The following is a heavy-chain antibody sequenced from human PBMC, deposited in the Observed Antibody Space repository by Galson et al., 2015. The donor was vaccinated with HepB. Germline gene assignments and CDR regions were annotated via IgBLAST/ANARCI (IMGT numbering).Heavy chain of an antibody. V-gene: IGHV3-64D*06. D-gene: IGHD6-13*01. Sequence: LRLSCAASGFTFSSYAMHWVRQAPGKGLEYVSAISSNGGSTYYADSVKGRFTISRDNSKNTLYLQMSSLRAEDTAVYYCVKAYSSSWYGAYYFDYWGQGTLVTVSS. CDR2: ISSNGGST. CDR3: VKAYSSSWYGAYYFDY. CDR1: GFTFSSYA. J-gene: IGHJ4*02.